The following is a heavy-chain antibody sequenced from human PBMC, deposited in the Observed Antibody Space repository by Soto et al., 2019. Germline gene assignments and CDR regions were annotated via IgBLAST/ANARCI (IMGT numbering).Heavy chain of an antibody. V-gene: IGHV1-69*06. Sequence: ASVKVSCKASGGTFGSDAITWVRQAPGQGLEWVGRIIPIFGTTNYAQNLQGRVTISADRSTLTSYMELHSLTSDDTALYYCARDRTDSGYYTNWLDPWGQGTQVTVSS. D-gene: IGHD3-22*01. J-gene: IGHJ5*02. CDR3: ARDRTDSGYYTNWLDP. CDR2: IIPIFGTT. CDR1: GGTFGSDA.